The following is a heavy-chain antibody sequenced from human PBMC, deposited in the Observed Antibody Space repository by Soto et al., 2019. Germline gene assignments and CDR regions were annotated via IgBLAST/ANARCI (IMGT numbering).Heavy chain of an antibody. CDR3: ARVHKNWFDS. Sequence: PGESLKISCKASGYNFTAFWIHWVRQMPGKGLEWLGKIDPSDSYTNYSPSFEGHVTISTDNSITTAYLQWSSLRASDTALYFGARVHKNWFDSWAQGTLVTVSS. V-gene: IGHV5-10-1*01. CDR1: GYNFTAFW. J-gene: IGHJ5*01. CDR2: IDPSDSYT.